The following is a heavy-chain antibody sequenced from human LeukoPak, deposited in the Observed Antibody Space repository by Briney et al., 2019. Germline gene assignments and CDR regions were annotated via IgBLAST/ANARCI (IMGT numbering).Heavy chain of an antibody. V-gene: IGHV4-34*01. CDR3: ARGDYNILTGYYTPYYYFGMDV. J-gene: IGHJ6*02. Sequence: SETLSLTCAVYGGSISGYYWSWIRQPPGKGLEWIGHITHSGTTSYIPSLKSRVTISVDTSKNQFPLKVSSVTAADTAVYYCARGDYNILTGYYTPYYYFGMDVWGQGTTVTVS. D-gene: IGHD3-9*01. CDR1: GGSISGYY. CDR2: ITHSGTT.